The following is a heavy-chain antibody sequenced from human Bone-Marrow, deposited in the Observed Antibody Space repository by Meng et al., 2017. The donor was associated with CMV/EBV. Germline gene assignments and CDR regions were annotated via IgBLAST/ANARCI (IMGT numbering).Heavy chain of an antibody. CDR2: IIPILGIA. CDR1: GGTFSSYT. V-gene: IGHV1-69*02. J-gene: IGHJ6*02. Sequence: SVKVSCKASGGTFSSYTISWVRQAPGQGLEWMGRIIPILGIANYAQKFQGRVTMTRDTSTSTVYMELSSLRSEDTAVYYCARGDTIFGVVINLGYYYGMDVWGQGTTVTVSS. D-gene: IGHD3-3*01. CDR3: ARGDTIFGVVINLGYYYGMDV.